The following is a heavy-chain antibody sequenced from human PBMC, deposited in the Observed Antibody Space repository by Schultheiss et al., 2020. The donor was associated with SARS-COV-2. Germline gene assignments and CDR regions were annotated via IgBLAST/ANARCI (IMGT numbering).Heavy chain of an antibody. J-gene: IGHJ5*02. Sequence: SETLSLTCTVSGGSISSSSYYWGWIRQPPGKGLEWIGSIYTSGSTNYNPSLKSRVTMSVDTSKNQFSLKLSSVTAADTAVYYCAREYYDFWSGTLSPMYNWFDPWGQGTLVTVSS. CDR1: GGSISSSSYY. D-gene: IGHD3-3*01. CDR3: AREYYDFWSGTLSPMYNWFDP. V-gene: IGHV4-39*07. CDR2: IYTSGST.